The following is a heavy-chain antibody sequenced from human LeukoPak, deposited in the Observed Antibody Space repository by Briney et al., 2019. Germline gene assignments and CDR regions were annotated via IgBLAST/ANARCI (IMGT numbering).Heavy chain of an antibody. CDR3: ARRRAEGGSNGHYNWFDP. CDR2: MSYSGRT. Sequence: SETLSLTCTVSGDSITSYYWSWIRPTPGKGLEWMGYMSYSGRTNYHPSLKSGVTMSVDTPKNHFSLRLNSVTAADTAVYYCARRRAEGGSNGHYNWFDPWGQGTLVTVSS. CDR1: GDSITSYY. J-gene: IGHJ5*02. V-gene: IGHV4-59*08. D-gene: IGHD6-13*01.